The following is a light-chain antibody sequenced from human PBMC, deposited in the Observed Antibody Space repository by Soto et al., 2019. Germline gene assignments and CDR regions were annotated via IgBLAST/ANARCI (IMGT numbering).Light chain of an antibody. Sequence: QSALTQPRSVSGSPGQSVTISCTGTSSDVGGYNYVSWYQQHPGKAPKLMIYDVSKRPSGVPDRFSGSKSGNTASLTISGLQADDEADYYCFSYAGSDTFVFGAGTKVTVL. CDR1: SSDVGGYNY. CDR3: FSYAGSDTFV. CDR2: DVS. J-gene: IGLJ1*01. V-gene: IGLV2-11*01.